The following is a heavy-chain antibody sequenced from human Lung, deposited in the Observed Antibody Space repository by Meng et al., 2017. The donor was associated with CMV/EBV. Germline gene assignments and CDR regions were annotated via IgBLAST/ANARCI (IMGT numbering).Heavy chain of an antibody. D-gene: IGHD3-10*01. CDR3: ARDRGDRRGSYVRNWFDP. V-gene: IGHV3-30*04. CDR1: TFGSYG. Sequence: TFGSYGCNWVRQAPGKGLEWVAGISYDGSKNFYADSVKGRFIISRDNSNSKLFVQMNNLRSEDTAMYYCARDRGDRRGSYVRNWFDPWGQGTLVTVSS. CDR2: ISYDGSKN. J-gene: IGHJ5*02.